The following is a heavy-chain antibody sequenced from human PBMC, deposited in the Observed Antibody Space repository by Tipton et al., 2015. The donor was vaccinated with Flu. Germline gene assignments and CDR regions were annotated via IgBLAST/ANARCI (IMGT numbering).Heavy chain of an antibody. CDR1: GFTFNNYE. CDR3: AREYRTSGFDP. V-gene: IGHV3-48*03. D-gene: IGHD5-12*01. Sequence: SLRLSCAASGFTFNNYEMNWVRQTPGKGLEWVSYINSGATTMHYADSVKGRFTISRDNARYSLYLQMDSLRAEDTAVYYCAREYRTSGFDPWGQGTLVTVSS. CDR2: INSGATTM. J-gene: IGHJ5*02.